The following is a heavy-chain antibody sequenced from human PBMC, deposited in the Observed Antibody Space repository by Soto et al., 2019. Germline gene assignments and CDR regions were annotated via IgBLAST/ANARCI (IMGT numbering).Heavy chain of an antibody. Sequence: PSETLSLTCAVYGGSFSGYYWSWIRQPPGKGLEWIGEINHSGSTNYNPSLKSRVTISVDTSKNQFSLKLSSVTAADTAVYYCARGTEIYDYIWGSYRSNWFDPWGQGTLVTSPQ. J-gene: IGHJ5*02. CDR1: GGSFSGYY. CDR3: ARGTEIYDYIWGSYRSNWFDP. D-gene: IGHD3-16*02. V-gene: IGHV4-34*01. CDR2: INHSGST.